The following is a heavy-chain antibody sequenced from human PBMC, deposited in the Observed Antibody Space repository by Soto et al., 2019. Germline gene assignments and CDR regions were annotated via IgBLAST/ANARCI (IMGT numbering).Heavy chain of an antibody. J-gene: IGHJ4*02. CDR1: GFIFDDHA. Sequence: PGGSLRLSCTASGFIFDDHAMSWVRQAPGKGLEWVGFIRSKAYGGTTEYAASVAGRFTISRDDSGSVAYLQMNSLKTEDTAVYYCARDHMFAFDSWGQGTLVTVSS. D-gene: IGHD3-10*02. V-gene: IGHV3-49*04. CDR2: IRSKAYGGTT. CDR3: ARDHMFAFDS.